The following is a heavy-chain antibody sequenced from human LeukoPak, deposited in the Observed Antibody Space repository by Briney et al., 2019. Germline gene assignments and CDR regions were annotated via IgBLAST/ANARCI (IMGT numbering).Heavy chain of an antibody. CDR3: ARGPDIVLMVYAVYDY. D-gene: IGHD2-8*01. CDR1: GGSFSGYY. CDR2: INHSGST. Sequence: SETRSLTCAVYGGSFSGYYWSWIRQPPGKGLEWIGEINHSGSTNYNPSLKSRVTISVDTSKNQFSLKLSSVTAADTAVYYCARGPDIVLMVYAVYDYWGQGTLVTVSS. J-gene: IGHJ4*02. V-gene: IGHV4-34*01.